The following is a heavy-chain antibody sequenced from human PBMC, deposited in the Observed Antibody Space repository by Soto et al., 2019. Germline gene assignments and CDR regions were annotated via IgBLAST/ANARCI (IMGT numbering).Heavy chain of an antibody. D-gene: IGHD3-22*01. Sequence: SETLSLTCTVSGGSISSGGYYWSWIRQHPGKGLEWIGYIYYSGSTYYNPSLKSRVTISVGTSKNQFSLKLSSVTAADTAVYYCARVGSYYYDSSGYYRRSTVDYWGQGTLVTVSS. J-gene: IGHJ4*02. CDR2: IYYSGST. V-gene: IGHV4-31*03. CDR3: ARVGSYYYDSSGYYRRSTVDY. CDR1: GGSISSGGYY.